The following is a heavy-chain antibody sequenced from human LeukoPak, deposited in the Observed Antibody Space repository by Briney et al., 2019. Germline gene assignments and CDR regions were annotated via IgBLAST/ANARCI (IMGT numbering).Heavy chain of an antibody. D-gene: IGHD3-10*01. Sequence: SETLSLTCTVSGGSISSGGYYWSWIRQHPGKGLEWIGYIYYSGSTYYNPSLKSRVTISVDTSKNQFSLKLSSVTAADTAVYYCARFTVRGVNWFDPWGQGTLVTVSS. J-gene: IGHJ5*02. V-gene: IGHV4-31*03. CDR1: GGSISSGGYY. CDR2: IYYSGST. CDR3: ARFTVRGVNWFDP.